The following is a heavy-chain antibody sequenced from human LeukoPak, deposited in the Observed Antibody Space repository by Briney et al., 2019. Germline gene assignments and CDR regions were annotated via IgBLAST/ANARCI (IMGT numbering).Heavy chain of an antibody. D-gene: IGHD6-19*01. CDR2: ISSSSSYI. CDR3: ARVAYSSGWYSDPYFDY. Sequence: GGSLRLSCAASGFTFSSYSMNWVRQAPGKGLEWVSSISSSSSYIYYADSVKGRFTISRDNAKNSLYLQMNSLRAEDTAVYYCARVAYSSGWYSDPYFDYWGQGTLVTVSS. J-gene: IGHJ4*02. V-gene: IGHV3-21*01. CDR1: GFTFSSYS.